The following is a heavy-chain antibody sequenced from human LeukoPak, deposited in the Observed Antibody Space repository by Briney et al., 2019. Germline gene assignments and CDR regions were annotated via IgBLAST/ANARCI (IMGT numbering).Heavy chain of an antibody. D-gene: IGHD3-10*01. CDR1: GFAFTTYW. J-gene: IGHJ4*02. CDR3: ARGVAGSGSYYNGGFDF. CDR2: INTDEIIA. Sequence: GGSLRLSCAASGFAFTTYWMHWVRQAPGKGLVWVSRINTDEIIANYADSVTGRFTISRDNAKNTLHLQMNSLRVEDTAVYYCARGVAGSGSYYNGGFDFWGQGALVTVSS. V-gene: IGHV3-74*01.